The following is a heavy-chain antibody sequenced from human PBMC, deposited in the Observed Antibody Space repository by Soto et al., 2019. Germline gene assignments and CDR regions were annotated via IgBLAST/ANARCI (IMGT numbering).Heavy chain of an antibody. D-gene: IGHD6-25*01. J-gene: IGHJ4*02. CDR2: VNWNSDKV. CDR1: GFNFGNYA. CDR3: AKDKGGTPYYLDS. V-gene: IGHV3-9*01. Sequence: VLLVESGGGLVQPGGSLRLSCAVSGFNFGNYAMHWVRQAPGKGLEWVAAVNWNSDKVAYAGSVLGRFTIFRDSAKNSLHLQMNDLTTEDTAFYYCAKDKGGTPYYLDSGGQGILVTVSS.